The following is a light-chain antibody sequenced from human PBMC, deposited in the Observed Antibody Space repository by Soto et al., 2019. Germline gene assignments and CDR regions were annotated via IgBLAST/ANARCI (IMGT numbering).Light chain of an antibody. CDR1: SSNIGSNT. CDR2: SNN. Sequence: QSVLTQPPSASGTPGQRVTISCSGSSSNIGSNTVNWYQQVPGTAPKLLIYSNNQRPSGVPDRFSGSKSGTSASLAISGLQSEDEADYYCAAWDDSLNVLFGGGTQLTVL. CDR3: AAWDDSLNVL. J-gene: IGLJ2*01. V-gene: IGLV1-44*01.